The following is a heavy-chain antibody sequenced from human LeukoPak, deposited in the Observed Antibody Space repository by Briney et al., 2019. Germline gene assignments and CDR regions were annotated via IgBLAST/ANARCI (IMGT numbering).Heavy chain of an antibody. CDR1: GFVFSRFW. Sequence: GGSLGLSCAASGFVFSRFWMHWVRQVTGKGLEWVSRLNEDGRITTYADSVQGRFIISRDNSKNTLYLQMYSLRAEDTALYYCARDLGGIAGSWGQGTWVTVSS. V-gene: IGHV3-74*01. CDR2: LNEDGRIT. CDR3: ARDLGGIAGS. J-gene: IGHJ1*01. D-gene: IGHD1-26*01.